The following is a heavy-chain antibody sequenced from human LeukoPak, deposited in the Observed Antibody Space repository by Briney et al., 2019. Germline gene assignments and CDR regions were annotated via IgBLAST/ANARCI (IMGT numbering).Heavy chain of an antibody. D-gene: IGHD3-10*01. CDR2: ISSSSSYI. CDR3: ARDVILWFGELP. V-gene: IGHV3-21*01. CDR1: GFTFSSYS. Sequence: GGSLRLSCAASGFTFSSYSMNWVRQAPGKGLEWVSSISSSSSYIYYADSVKGRFTISRDNAKNSLYLQMNSLRAEDTAVYYCARDVILWFGELPWGQGTLVTVSS. J-gene: IGHJ5*02.